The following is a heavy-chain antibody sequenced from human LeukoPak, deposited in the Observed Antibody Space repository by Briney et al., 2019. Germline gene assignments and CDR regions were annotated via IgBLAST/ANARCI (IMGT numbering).Heavy chain of an antibody. D-gene: IGHD3-22*01. CDR3: ARNGDYYEKSGYYYLFDF. Sequence: SETLSLTCTVSGGSINNYYWSWIRQPPGKGLEYIGYIYYSGSANYDPSLKSRVTISVDPSKNQFSLKLSSVTAADTAVYYCARNGDYYEKSGYYYLFDFWGQGTLVTVSS. CDR1: GGSINNYY. J-gene: IGHJ4*02. CDR2: IYYSGSA. V-gene: IGHV4-59*01.